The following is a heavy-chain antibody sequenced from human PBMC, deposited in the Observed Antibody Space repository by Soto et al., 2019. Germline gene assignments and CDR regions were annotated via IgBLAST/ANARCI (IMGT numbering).Heavy chain of an antibody. Sequence: GGSLRLSCAASGFTFSSYGMHWVRQAPGKGLEWVAVIWYDGSNKYYADSVKGRFTISRDNSKNTLYLQMNSLRAEDTAVYYCERTGNYYDSSGEFDYWGQGTLVTVSS. CDR3: ERTGNYYDSSGEFDY. V-gene: IGHV3-33*01. CDR2: IWYDGSNK. D-gene: IGHD3-22*01. J-gene: IGHJ4*02. CDR1: GFTFSSYG.